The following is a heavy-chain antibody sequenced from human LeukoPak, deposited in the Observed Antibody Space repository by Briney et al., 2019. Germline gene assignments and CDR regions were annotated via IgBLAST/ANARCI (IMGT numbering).Heavy chain of an antibody. CDR3: ARDAEEVVPAAIVRYYYYYMDV. Sequence: PGGSLRLSCAASGFTVSSNYMSWVRQAPGKGLEWVSVIYSGGSTYYADSVKGRFTISRDNSKNTLYLQMNGLRAEDTAVYYCARDAEEVVPAAIVRYYYYYMDVWGKGTTVTVSS. CDR1: GFTVSSNY. D-gene: IGHD2-2*01. J-gene: IGHJ6*03. V-gene: IGHV3-66*01. CDR2: IYSGGST.